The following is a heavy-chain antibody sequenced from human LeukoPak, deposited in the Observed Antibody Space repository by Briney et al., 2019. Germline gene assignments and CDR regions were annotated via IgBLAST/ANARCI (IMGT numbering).Heavy chain of an antibody. D-gene: IGHD6-19*01. Sequence: GGSLRLSCAASGFTFSSYSMNWVRQAPGKGLEWVSSITSSSSYIYYADSVKGRFTISRDNSKNTVYLQMNSLRVDDTAVYYCANSKVADFHYWGQGTRVTVSS. CDR3: ANSKVADFHY. CDR1: GFTFSSYS. CDR2: ITSSSSYI. J-gene: IGHJ4*02. V-gene: IGHV3-21*04.